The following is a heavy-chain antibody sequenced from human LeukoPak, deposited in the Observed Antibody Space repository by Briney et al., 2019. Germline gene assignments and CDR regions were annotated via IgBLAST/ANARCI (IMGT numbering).Heavy chain of an antibody. V-gene: IGHV3-23*01. CDR1: GFTFSRYS. Sequence: GGSLRLSCVASGFTFSRYSIRWVRQAPGKGLEWVSAISGTSLTIYYADSVKCRFTISRDNSKTTLYLQMDSLRVEDTAVYYCAKRAGDDSSSDYCSFMDVWGKGTTVTVSS. J-gene: IGHJ6*03. CDR2: ISGTSLTI. D-gene: IGHD6-6*01. CDR3: AKRAGDDSSSDYCSFMDV.